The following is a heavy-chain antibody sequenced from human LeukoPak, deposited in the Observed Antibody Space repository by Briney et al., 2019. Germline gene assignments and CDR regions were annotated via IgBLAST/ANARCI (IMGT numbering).Heavy chain of an antibody. J-gene: IGHJ4*02. V-gene: IGHV1-24*01. CDR3: ATLGDCSSWQLIDY. CDR1: GYTLTELS. Sequence: GASVKVSCKVSGYTLTELSMHWVRQAPGKGLEWMGGFDPEDGETIYAQKFQGRVTMTEDTSTDTAYMELSSLRSEDTAVYYCATLGDCSSWQLIDYWGQGTLVTVSS. CDR2: FDPEDGET. D-gene: IGHD6-13*01.